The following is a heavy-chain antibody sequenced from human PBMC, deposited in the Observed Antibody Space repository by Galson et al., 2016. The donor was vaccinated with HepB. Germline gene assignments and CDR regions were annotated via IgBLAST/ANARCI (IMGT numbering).Heavy chain of an antibody. J-gene: IGHJ4*02. Sequence: QSGAEVKKPGESLKISCQAFGYRSTNYWIGWVRQMPGTGLEWLGLIYFGGFETRYSPSFQGRVIVSADRSINTAYLQWGSLEASDTAIYYCAGATHGNTWFDYRGQGTQVTVSS. V-gene: IGHV5-51*01. CDR2: IYFGGFET. CDR1: GYRSTNYW. D-gene: IGHD4/OR15-4a*01. CDR3: AGATHGNTWFDY.